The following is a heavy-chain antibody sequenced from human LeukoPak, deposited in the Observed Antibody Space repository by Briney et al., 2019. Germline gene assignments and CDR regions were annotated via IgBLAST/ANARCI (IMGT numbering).Heavy chain of an antibody. Sequence: PSQTLSLTCTVSGGSISSGGYYWSWIRQPPGKGLEWIGEINHSGSTNYNPSLKSRVTISVDTSKNQFSLKLSSVTAADTAVYYCARGRDFTWSFDIWGQGTMVTVSS. V-gene: IGHV4-30-2*01. CDR1: GGSISSGGYY. J-gene: IGHJ3*02. D-gene: IGHD2-15*01. CDR3: ARGRDFTWSFDI. CDR2: INHSGST.